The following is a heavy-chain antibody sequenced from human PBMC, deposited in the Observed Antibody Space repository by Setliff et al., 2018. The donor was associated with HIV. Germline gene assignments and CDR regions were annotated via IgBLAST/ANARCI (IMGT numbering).Heavy chain of an antibody. Sequence: PSETLSLTCAVSGGSISSSNWWSWVRQPPGKGLEWIGEIYHSGSTYYNPSVKSRVTISVDTFNNQFSLRLSSVTAADTAVYYCSRAIVAVTAIDHYYYGMDVWGQGTTVTVSS. CDR3: SRAIVAVTAIDHYYYGMDV. CDR1: GGSISSSNW. V-gene: IGHV4-4*02. J-gene: IGHJ6*02. CDR2: IYHSGST. D-gene: IGHD2-21*02.